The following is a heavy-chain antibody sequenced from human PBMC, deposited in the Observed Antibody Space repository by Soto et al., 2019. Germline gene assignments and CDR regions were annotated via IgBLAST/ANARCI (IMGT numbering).Heavy chain of an antibody. D-gene: IGHD3-22*01. CDR2: IYSGGST. Sequence: EVQLVESGGGLVQPGGSLRLSCAASGFTVSSNYMSWVRQAPGKGLEWVSVIYSGGSTYYADSVKRRFTISRDNSKNTLYLQMNSLRAEDTAVYYCAREMIDYYYYMDVWGKGTTVTVSS. J-gene: IGHJ6*03. CDR3: AREMIDYYYYMDV. CDR1: GFTVSSNY. V-gene: IGHV3-66*01.